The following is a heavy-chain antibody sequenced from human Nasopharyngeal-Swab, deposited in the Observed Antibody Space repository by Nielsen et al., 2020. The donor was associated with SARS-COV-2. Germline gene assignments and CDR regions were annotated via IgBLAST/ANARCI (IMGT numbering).Heavy chain of an antibody. V-gene: IGHV3-21*01. D-gene: IGHD2-2*01. CDR1: GFTFSSYS. J-gene: IGHJ4*02. Sequence: GESLRLSCAASGFTFSSYSMNWVRQAPGKGLEWVSSISSSSSYIYYADSVKGRFTISRDNAKNSLYLQMNSLRAEDTAVYYCARGYCSSTSCFEFDYWGQGTLVTVSS. CDR2: ISSSSSYI. CDR3: ARGYCSSTSCFEFDY.